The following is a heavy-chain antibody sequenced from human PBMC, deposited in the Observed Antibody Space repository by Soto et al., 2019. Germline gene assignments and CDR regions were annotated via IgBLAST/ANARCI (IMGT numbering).Heavy chain of an antibody. CDR3: GGEPQYMSGRGPAVDV. CDR1: GYTFKGYG. CDR2: ISGYNGNT. V-gene: IGHV1-18*01. Sequence: QVHLVQSGTELRKPGASVRVSCEASGYTFKGYGISWLRHAPGQGLEWMGWISGYNGNTKYAQHLQGRVTLTTDTSTHTAYIELSSLRSDDSAVYYCGGEPQYMSGRGPAVDVWGPGTAAIVSS. D-gene: IGHD6-19*01. J-gene: IGHJ6*02.